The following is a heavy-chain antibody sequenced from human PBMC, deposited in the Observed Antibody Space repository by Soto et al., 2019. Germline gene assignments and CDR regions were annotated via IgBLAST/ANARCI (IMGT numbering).Heavy chain of an antibody. J-gene: IGHJ6*03. CDR1: GYTFTSYA. CDR3: ARGLSKYYYYYMDV. Sequence: ASVKVSCKASGYTFTSYAMNWVRQAPGQGLEWMGWMNPNSGNTGYAQKFQGRVTMTRNTSISTAYMELSSLRSEDTAVYYCARGLSKYYYYYMDVWGKGTTVTVSS. V-gene: IGHV1-8*02. CDR2: MNPNSGNT.